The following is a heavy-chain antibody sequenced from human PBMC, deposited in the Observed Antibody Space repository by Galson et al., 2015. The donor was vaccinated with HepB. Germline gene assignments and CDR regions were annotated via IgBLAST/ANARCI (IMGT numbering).Heavy chain of an antibody. Sequence: SLRLSCAASGFTFSSYSMNWVRQAPGKGLEWVSYISSSSSTIYYADSVKGRFTISRDNAKNSLYLQMNSLRDEDTAVYYCAREGGGYSAYDENYYYYGMDVWGQGTTVTVSS. CDR3: AREGGGYSAYDENYYYYGMDV. V-gene: IGHV3-48*02. CDR2: ISSSSSTI. J-gene: IGHJ6*02. D-gene: IGHD5-12*01. CDR1: GFTFSSYS.